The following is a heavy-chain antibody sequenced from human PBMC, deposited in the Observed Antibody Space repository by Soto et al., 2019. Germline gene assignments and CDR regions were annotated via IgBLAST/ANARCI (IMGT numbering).Heavy chain of an antibody. Sequence: TLSLTCTVSGDSISSSSYYWGWIRQPPGKALEWLARIHWNDDKYYRPSLESRLTISKATSKNQVVLTMTNMDPVDTATYYGAYNRWGPLNYWGQGTLVTVSS. V-gene: IGHV2-5*01. CDR1: GDSISSSSYY. CDR3: AYNRWGPLNY. CDR2: IHWNDDK. D-gene: IGHD1-20*01. J-gene: IGHJ4*02.